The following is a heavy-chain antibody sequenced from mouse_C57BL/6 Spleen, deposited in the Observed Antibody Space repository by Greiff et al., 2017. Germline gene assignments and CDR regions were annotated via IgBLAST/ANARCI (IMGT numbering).Heavy chain of an antibody. V-gene: IGHV1-82*01. J-gene: IGHJ2*01. CDR1: GYAFSSSW. D-gene: IGHD1-1*01. CDR3: ARDPYYYGSSLDY. CDR2: IYPGDGDT. Sequence: LVESGPELVKPGASVKISCKASGYAFSSSWMNWVKQRPGKGLEWIGRIYPGDGDTNYNGKFKGKATLTADKSSSTAYMQLSSLTSEDSAVYFCARDPYYYGSSLDYWGQGTTLTVSS.